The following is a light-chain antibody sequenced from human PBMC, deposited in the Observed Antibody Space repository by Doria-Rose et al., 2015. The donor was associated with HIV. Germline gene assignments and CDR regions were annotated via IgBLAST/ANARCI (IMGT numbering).Light chain of an antibody. CDR3: QAYDSSLSGSV. V-gene: IGLV1-40*01. J-gene: IGLJ3*02. CDR2: GNS. Sequence: ISCTGSSSNIGAGYDVHWYQQLPGTAPKLLIYGNSNRPSGVPDRFSGSKSGTSASLAITGLQAEDEADYYCQAYDSSLSGSVFGGGTKLTVL. CDR1: SSNIGAGYD.